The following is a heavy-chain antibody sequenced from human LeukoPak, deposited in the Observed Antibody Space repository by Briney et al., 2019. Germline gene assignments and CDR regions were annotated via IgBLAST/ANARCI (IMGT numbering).Heavy chain of an antibody. V-gene: IGHV3-74*01. Sequence: GGSLRLSCAASGFTFSSYWMHWVRQAPGKGLVWVSRINSDGSSTSYADSVKGRFTISRDHAKNTLYLQMNSLRAEDTAMYFCARRMPGDAFDVWGQGTMVTVSS. CDR3: ARRMPGDAFDV. CDR1: GFTFSSYW. J-gene: IGHJ3*01. CDR2: INSDGSST. D-gene: IGHD2-2*01.